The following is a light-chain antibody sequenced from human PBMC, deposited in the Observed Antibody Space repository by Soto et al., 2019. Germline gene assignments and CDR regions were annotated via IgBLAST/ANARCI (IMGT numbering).Light chain of an antibody. CDR1: QGIRND. CDR2: AAS. J-gene: IGKJ1*01. V-gene: IGKV1-6*01. Sequence: AIEMTQSPSSLSASVGDRVTITCRASQGIRNDLGWYQQKPGKAPKLLIYAASSLQSWVPSRFSGSGSGTDFTLTISSLQPEDFATYYCLQDYNYPRTFGQGTKVDIK. CDR3: LQDYNYPRT.